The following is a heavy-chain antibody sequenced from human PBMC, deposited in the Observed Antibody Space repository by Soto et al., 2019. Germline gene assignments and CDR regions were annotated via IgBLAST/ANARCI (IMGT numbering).Heavy chain of an antibody. Sequence: EVQLVESGGGLVQPGGSLRLSCAASGFTFSNYWMHWVRQAPGKGLVWVSRIKYDESATNYADSVKGRFTISRDNAKDTVYLQMNGLRVDDTAVYYCVRGARNYYYVGVWGKGTTVTVSS. CDR3: VRGARNYYYVGV. CDR1: GFTFSNYW. V-gene: IGHV3-74*01. J-gene: IGHJ6*03. CDR2: IKYDESAT.